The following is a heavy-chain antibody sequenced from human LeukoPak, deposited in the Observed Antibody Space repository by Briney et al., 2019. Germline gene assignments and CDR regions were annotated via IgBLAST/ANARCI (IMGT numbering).Heavy chain of an antibody. V-gene: IGHV3-48*03. CDR3: ARDSVSYGAGFTFDY. J-gene: IGHJ4*02. D-gene: IGHD5-18*01. Sequence: PGGSLRLSCAASGFTFSSYEMNWVRQAPGKGLEWVSYISSSGSTIYCADSVKGRFTISRDNAKNSLYLQMNSLRAEDTAVYYCARDSVSYGAGFTFDYWGQGTLVTVSS. CDR1: GFTFSSYE. CDR2: ISSSGSTI.